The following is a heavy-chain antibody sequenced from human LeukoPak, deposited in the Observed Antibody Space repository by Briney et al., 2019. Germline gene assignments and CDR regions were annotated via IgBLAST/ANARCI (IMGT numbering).Heavy chain of an antibody. CDR2: ISGSGGST. D-gene: IGHD2-2*01. CDR1: GFTFSSYA. CDR3: AKDLRGPAALLGY. J-gene: IGHJ4*02. V-gene: IGHV3-23*01. Sequence: GGSLRLSCAASGFTFSSYAMSWVRQAPGKGLEWVSAISGSGGSTYYADSVKGRFTISRNNSKNPLYLQMNSLRAEDTAVYYCAKDLRGPAALLGYWGQGTLVTVSS.